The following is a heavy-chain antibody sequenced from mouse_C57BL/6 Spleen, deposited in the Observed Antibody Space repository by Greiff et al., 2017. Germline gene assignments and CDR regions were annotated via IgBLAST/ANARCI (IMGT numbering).Heavy chain of an antibody. CDR1: GYTFTSYW. V-gene: IGHV1-74*01. Sequence: QVQLQQPGAELVKPGASVKVSCKASGYTFTSYWMHWVKQRPGPGLEWIGRIRPSDGDTNYNQKFKGKATLTGDKSSSTAYMQLRSLTSEDSAVYYCAIVYYEYDVFAYWGQGTLVTVSA. D-gene: IGHD2-4*01. CDR3: AIVYYEYDVFAY. J-gene: IGHJ3*01. CDR2: IRPSDGDT.